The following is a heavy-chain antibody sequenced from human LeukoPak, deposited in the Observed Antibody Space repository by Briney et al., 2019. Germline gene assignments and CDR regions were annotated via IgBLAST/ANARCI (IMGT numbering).Heavy chain of an antibody. CDR3: ARGRYYDFWSGYVFDP. Sequence: PSETLSLTCAVYGGSFSGYYWSWIRQPPRKGLEWIGEINHSGSTNYNPSLKSRVTISVDTSKNQFSLKLSSVTAADTAVYYCARGRYYDFWSGYVFDPWGQGTLVTVSS. D-gene: IGHD3-3*01. V-gene: IGHV4-34*01. J-gene: IGHJ5*02. CDR1: GGSFSGYY. CDR2: INHSGST.